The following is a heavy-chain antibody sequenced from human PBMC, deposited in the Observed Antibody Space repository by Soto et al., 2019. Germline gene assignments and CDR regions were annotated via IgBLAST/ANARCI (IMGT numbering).Heavy chain of an antibody. J-gene: IGHJ6*02. CDR3: AKRNSGWYKGKADGMDV. Sequence: QVQLVESGGGVVQPGRSLRLSCAASGFTFSSYGMHWVRQAPGKGLEWVAVISYDGSNKYYADSVKGRFTISRDNSKNTLYLQMNSLRAEDTAVYYCAKRNSGWYKGKADGMDVWGQGTTVTVSS. V-gene: IGHV3-30*18. CDR2: ISYDGSNK. D-gene: IGHD6-19*01. CDR1: GFTFSSYG.